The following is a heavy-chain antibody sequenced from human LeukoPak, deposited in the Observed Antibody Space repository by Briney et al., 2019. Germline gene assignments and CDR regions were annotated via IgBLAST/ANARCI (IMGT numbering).Heavy chain of an antibody. D-gene: IGHD5-18*01. CDR3: ARDGRLSYRGYSSYYFDY. CDR1: GFTFSSYW. J-gene: IGHJ4*02. Sequence: PGGSLRLSCAASGFTFSSYWMSWVRQAPGKGLEWVANIKQDGSEKYYVDSVKGRFTISRDNAKNSLYLQMNSLRAEDTAVYYCARDGRLSYRGYSSYYFDYWGQGTLVTVSS. V-gene: IGHV3-7*01. CDR2: IKQDGSEK.